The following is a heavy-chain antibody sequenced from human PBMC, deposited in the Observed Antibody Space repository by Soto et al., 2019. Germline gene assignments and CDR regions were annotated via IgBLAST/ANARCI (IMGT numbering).Heavy chain of an antibody. CDR3: ANVAKSRVVIEYFDY. CDR1: GFTFANYG. J-gene: IGHJ4*02. D-gene: IGHD3-3*01. CDR2: ISSSGART. Sequence: PGGSLRLSCGTSGFTFANYGMGWVRQAPGRGLEWVSGISSSGARTYYADSVKGRFTISRDNSKNTLFLQMNSLRAEDTAVYYCANVAKSRVVIEYFDYWGQGSLVTVSS. V-gene: IGHV3-23*01.